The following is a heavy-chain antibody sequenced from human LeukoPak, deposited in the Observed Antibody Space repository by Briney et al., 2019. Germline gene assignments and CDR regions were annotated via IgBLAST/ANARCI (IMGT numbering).Heavy chain of an antibody. CDR2: IYTSGST. V-gene: IGHV4-61*02. CDR1: GGSISSGSYY. CDR3: ARTGEEGIDY. Sequence: SETLSLTCTVSGGSISSGSYYWSWTRQPAGKGLEWIGRIYTSGSTNYNPSLKSRVTISVDTSENQFSLRLSSVTAADTAVYYCARTGEEGIDYWGQGTLVTVPS. J-gene: IGHJ4*02. D-gene: IGHD7-27*01.